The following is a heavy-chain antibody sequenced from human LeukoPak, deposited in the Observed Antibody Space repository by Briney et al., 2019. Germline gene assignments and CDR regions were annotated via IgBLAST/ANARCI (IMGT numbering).Heavy chain of an antibody. CDR1: GFTFRSYA. J-gene: IGHJ4*02. V-gene: IGHV3-23*01. CDR2: IINSGDST. CDR3: AREGLYYDYIWGSYRWPTYFDY. Sequence: GGSLRLSCAASGFTFRSYAMSWVRQAPGKGLEWVSSIINSGDSTYYADSVKGRFAISRDNSKNTLYLQMNSLRAEDTAVYYCAREGLYYDYIWGSYRWPTYFDYWGQGTLVTVSS. D-gene: IGHD3-16*02.